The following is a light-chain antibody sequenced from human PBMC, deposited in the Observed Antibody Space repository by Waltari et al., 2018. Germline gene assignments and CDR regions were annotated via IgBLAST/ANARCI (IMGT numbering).Light chain of an antibody. Sequence: IQLTQSPSSLSASVGDRVTITCRASQGINNYLAWYQQKPGKAPKLRIYAATTLQSGVPSRFGGSGSGTDFTLTISSLQPEDFASYYCQPLNSDQWTFGQGTKVEVK. V-gene: IGKV1-9*01. CDR3: QPLNSDQWT. CDR1: QGINNY. J-gene: IGKJ1*01. CDR2: AAT.